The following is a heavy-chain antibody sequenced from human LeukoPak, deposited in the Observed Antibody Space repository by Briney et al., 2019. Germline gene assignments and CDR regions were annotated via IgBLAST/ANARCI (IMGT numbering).Heavy chain of an antibody. V-gene: IGHV3-33*01. J-gene: IGHJ4*02. CDR3: ARDQGIAAAGYFDY. CDR1: GFTLSSYG. CDR2: IWYDGSNK. Sequence: GGSLRLSCAASGFTLSSYGMHWVRQAPGQGLEWLAVIWYDGSNKYYADSVKGRFTISRDNSKNTLYLQMNSLRAEDTAVYYCARDQGIAAAGYFDYWGQGTLVTVSS. D-gene: IGHD6-13*01.